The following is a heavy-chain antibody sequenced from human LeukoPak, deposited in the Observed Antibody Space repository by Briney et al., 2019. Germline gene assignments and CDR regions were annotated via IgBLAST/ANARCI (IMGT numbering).Heavy chain of an antibody. CDR1: GFTFSSYA. D-gene: IGHD2-15*01. J-gene: IGHJ4*02. Sequence: GGSLRLSCAASGFTFSSYAMSWVRQAPGKGLEWVSAISGSGGSTYYADSVKGRFTISRDNSKNTLYLQMNSLRAEDTAVYYCAKEGYCSGGNCYSGFWYWGQGTLVTVSS. CDR3: AKEGYCSGGNCYSGFWY. V-gene: IGHV3-23*01. CDR2: ISGSGGST.